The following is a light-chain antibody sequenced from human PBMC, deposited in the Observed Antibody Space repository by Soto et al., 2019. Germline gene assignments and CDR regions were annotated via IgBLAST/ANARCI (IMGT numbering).Light chain of an antibody. Sequence: EIVLTQSPATLSLSPGGRATLSCRASQTIGTYLAWYQQKPGQAPRLLIYDASNRATGIPARFSGSGSGTDFTLTISSLEPEDFGVYYCQQRSNWHPWTFGQGTKVEIK. V-gene: IGKV3-11*01. CDR3: QQRSNWHPWT. J-gene: IGKJ1*01. CDR1: QTIGTY. CDR2: DAS.